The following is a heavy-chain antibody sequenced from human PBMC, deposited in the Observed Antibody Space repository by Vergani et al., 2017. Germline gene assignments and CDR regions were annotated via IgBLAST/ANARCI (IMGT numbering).Heavy chain of an antibody. CDR1: GGSISSSSYY. CDR2: IYYSGST. CDR3: ARHWNVRWYFDR. J-gene: IGHJ2*01. D-gene: IGHD3-10*02. Sequence: QLQLQESGPGLVKPSETLSLTCTVSGGSISSSSYYWGWIRQPPGKGLEWIGSIYYSGSTYYNPSLKSRVTISVDTSKNQFSLKLSSVTAADTAVYYCARHWNVRWYFDRWGRGTLVTVSS. V-gene: IGHV4-39*01.